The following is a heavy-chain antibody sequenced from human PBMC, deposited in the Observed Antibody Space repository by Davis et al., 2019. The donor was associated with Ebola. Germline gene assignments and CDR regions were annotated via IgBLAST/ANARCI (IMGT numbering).Heavy chain of an antibody. CDR2: INPDGTGT. J-gene: IGHJ4*01. CDR3: VRDSGYYSHDY. V-gene: IGHV3-74*01. D-gene: IGHD5-12*01. CDR1: GFTFSHFH. Sequence: GESPKTPCAASGFTFSHFHIHWVRQTPGTGPVWVASINPDGTGTNYADSVKGRFTIPRDNAKNTLSLQMSSLRVEDTAVYYCVRDSGYYSHDYWGHGTLVTVSS.